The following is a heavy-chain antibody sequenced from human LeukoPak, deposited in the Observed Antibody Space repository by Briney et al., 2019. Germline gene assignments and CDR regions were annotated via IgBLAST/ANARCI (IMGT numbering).Heavy chain of an antibody. V-gene: IGHV1-2*02. D-gene: IGHD4-11*01. CDR1: GYTFRVNY. Sequence: ASVKVSCKASGYTFRVNYIHWLRQAPGQGLAWMGWIDANNGGTKSTQKFQGRVTMSRDTSISTAYMDLSSLSPDDAAVYYCARDPSSVTLYFFDYWGQGTLVTVSS. J-gene: IGHJ4*02. CDR3: ARDPSSVTLYFFDY. CDR2: IDANNGGT.